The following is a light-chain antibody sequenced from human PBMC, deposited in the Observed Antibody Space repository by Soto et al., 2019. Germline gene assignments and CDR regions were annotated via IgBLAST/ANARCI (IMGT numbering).Light chain of an antibody. CDR3: QQYGSSSYT. CDR2: GTS. CDR1: QSVSSNY. V-gene: IGKV3-20*01. J-gene: IGKJ2*01. Sequence: EIVLTQSPGTLSLSPGERATLSCRASQSVSSNYLAWYQQIPGQAPRLLIYGTSSRATGIPDRFSVSGSGTDFTLSISRLEPEDFAVYYCQQYGSSSYTFGQGTKLEVK.